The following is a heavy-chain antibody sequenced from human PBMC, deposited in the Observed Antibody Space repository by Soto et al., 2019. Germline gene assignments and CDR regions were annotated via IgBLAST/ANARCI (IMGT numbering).Heavy chain of an antibody. CDR3: ARGYYYYYGMDV. J-gene: IGHJ6*02. Sequence: GGSLRLSCAASGVTVSSNYMSWVRQAPGKGLEWVSVIYSGGSTYYADSVKGRFTISRDNSKNTLYLQMNSLRAEDTAVYYCARGYYYYYGMDVWGQGTTVTVSS. V-gene: IGHV3-53*01. CDR1: GVTVSSNY. CDR2: IYSGGST.